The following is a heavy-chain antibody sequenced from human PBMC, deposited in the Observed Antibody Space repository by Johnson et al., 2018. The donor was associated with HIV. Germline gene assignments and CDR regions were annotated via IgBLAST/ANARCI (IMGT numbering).Heavy chain of an antibody. Sequence: EVQLVESGGDLVRPGGSLRLSCAPSGFTFDDYGISWVRQVPGKGLEWVSGINWNGGITYYADSVKGRFTISRDNAKNSLYLQMNSLRAEDTAVYYCARDGGHPVDAFDIWGQGTMVTVSS. V-gene: IGHV3-20*04. CDR2: INWNGGIT. CDR1: GFTFDDYG. J-gene: IGHJ3*02. CDR3: ARDGGHPVDAFDI. D-gene: IGHD3-16*01.